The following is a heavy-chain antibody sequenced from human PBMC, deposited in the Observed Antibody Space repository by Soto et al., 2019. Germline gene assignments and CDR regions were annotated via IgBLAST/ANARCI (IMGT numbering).Heavy chain of an antibody. CDR1: GYIFTSYW. Sequence: GEPLKISCNGSGYIFTSYWISWVRQMPGKGLEWMGRIDPSDSYTNYSPSFQGHVTISADKSISTAYLQWSSLKASDTAMYYCARTLYYDSRGGAFDIWGQGTMVTVSS. V-gene: IGHV5-10-1*01. CDR3: ARTLYYDSRGGAFDI. CDR2: IDPSDSYT. J-gene: IGHJ3*02. D-gene: IGHD3-22*01.